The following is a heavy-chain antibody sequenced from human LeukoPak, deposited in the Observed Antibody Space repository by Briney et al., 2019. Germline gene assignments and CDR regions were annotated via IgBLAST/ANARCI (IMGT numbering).Heavy chain of an antibody. J-gene: IGHJ4*02. Sequence: GESLKISCKGSGYTFTSYWISWVRQMPGKGLEWMGRIDPSDSYTNYSPSFQGHVTISADKSISTAYLQWSSLRASDTAMYYCARHVGGSTAWYRHWGQGTLVTASS. CDR3: ARHVGGSTAWYRH. CDR2: IDPSDSYT. D-gene: IGHD6-19*01. V-gene: IGHV5-10-1*01. CDR1: GYTFTSYW.